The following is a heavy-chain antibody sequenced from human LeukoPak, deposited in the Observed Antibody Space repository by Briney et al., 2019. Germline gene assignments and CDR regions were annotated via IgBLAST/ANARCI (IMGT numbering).Heavy chain of an antibody. V-gene: IGHV4-59*01. Sequence: PSETLSLTCTVSGGSISSYYWSWIRQLPGKGLEWIGYIYYSGSTNYNPSLKSRVTISVDTSKNQFSLKLSSVTAADTAVYYCARIPYLYYYGMDVWGQGTTVTVSS. CDR2: IYYSGST. CDR3: ARIPYLYYYGMDV. CDR1: GGSISSYY. J-gene: IGHJ6*02.